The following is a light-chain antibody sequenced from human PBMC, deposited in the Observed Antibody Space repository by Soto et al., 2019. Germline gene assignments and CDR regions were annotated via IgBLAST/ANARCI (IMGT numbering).Light chain of an antibody. V-gene: IGKV1-9*01. CDR2: AAS. CDR1: QDISNY. Sequence: DIQLTQSPSFLSASIGDRVTITCRASQDISNYLAWYQQKPGKAPNLLIYAASSLQSGVPSRFSGSGSGTEFTLTISSLQPEDFATYYCQQLDSYPHTFGQGTKLEIK. J-gene: IGKJ2*01. CDR3: QQLDSYPHT.